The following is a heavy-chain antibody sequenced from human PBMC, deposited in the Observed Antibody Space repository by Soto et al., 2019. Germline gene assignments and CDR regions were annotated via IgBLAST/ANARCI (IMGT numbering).Heavy chain of an antibody. J-gene: IGHJ4*02. V-gene: IGHV1-2*04. CDR1: GYTFAGCY. D-gene: IGHD2-21*02. CDR3: ARAHCGGDCYSGVDY. Sequence: ASVEVSCKASGYTFAGCYMRWVRQAPGQGLEWMGWINPNSGGTNYAQKFQGWVTMTRDTSISTAYMELSRLRSDDTAVYYCARAHCGGDCYSGVDYWGQGTLVTVSS. CDR2: INPNSGGT.